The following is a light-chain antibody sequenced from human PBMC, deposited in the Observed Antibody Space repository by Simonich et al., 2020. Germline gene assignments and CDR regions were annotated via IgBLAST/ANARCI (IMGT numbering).Light chain of an antibody. V-gene: IGLV2-23*03. J-gene: IGLJ2*01. Sequence: QSALTQPASVFGSPGQSITISCTGTSSDVGNYNLVSWYQQHPGKAPKRMIYEGSKRPSGVSNRFSGSKSGNTASLTISGLQAEDEADYYCCSYAGSSTFVVFGGGTKLTVL. CDR1: SSDVGNYNL. CDR3: CSYAGSSTFVV. CDR2: EGS.